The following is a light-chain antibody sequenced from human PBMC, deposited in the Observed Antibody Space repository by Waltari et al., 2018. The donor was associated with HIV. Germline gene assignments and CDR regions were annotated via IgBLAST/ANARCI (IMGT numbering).Light chain of an antibody. CDR2: KDS. CDR1: KLADQH. CDR3: QSVDSKDSHYV. J-gene: IGLJ1*01. Sequence: SYELTQPPSVSVSPGQTARTTCPGEKLADQHVYWYQQKSGQAPVLVMYKDSERPSGIPERFYGSTSGTTVTLIISGVQAEDEADYYCQSVDSKDSHYVFGTGTKVTVL. V-gene: IGLV3-25*03.